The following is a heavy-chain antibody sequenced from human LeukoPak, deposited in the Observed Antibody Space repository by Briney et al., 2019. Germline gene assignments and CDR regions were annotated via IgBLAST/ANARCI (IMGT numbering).Heavy chain of an antibody. Sequence: SGGSLRLSCTASEFTDSRNYMLWVRQAPGKGLEWVSLIFSNGDTHYADSVKGRFTISRDTSKNTVYLQMNSLRVEDTAMYYCTRDQMNYWGQGTLVTVSS. CDR1: EFTDSRNY. CDR3: TRDQMNY. CDR2: IFSNGDT. V-gene: IGHV3-53*01. J-gene: IGHJ4*02. D-gene: IGHD5-24*01.